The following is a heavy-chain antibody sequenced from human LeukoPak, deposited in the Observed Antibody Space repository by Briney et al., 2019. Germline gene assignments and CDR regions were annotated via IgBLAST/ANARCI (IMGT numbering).Heavy chain of an antibody. CDR2: IYHGGST. J-gene: IGHJ1*01. V-gene: IGHV4-4*02. D-gene: IGHD2-8*01. CDR3: ARDSFTDCTNGVCYREYFQH. Sequence: PSGTLSLTCAVSGGSISSSNWWSWVRQPPGKGLEWIGEIYHGGSTNYNPSLKSRVTISVDKSKNQFSLKLSSVTAADTAVYYCARDSFTDCTNGVCYREYFQHWGQGTLVTVSS. CDR1: GGSISSSNW.